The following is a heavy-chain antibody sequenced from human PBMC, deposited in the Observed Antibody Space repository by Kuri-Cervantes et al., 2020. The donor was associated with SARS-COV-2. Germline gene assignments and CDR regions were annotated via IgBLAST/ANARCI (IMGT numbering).Heavy chain of an antibody. CDR2: ISYDGSNK. D-gene: IGHD3-22*01. V-gene: IGHV3-30*18. CDR1: GFTFSSYG. CDR3: AKDLGGYVGY. J-gene: IGHJ4*02. Sequence: GGSLRLSCAASGFTFSSYGMHRVRQAPGKGLEWVAVISYDGSNKYYADSVKGRFTISRDNSKNTLYLQMNSLRAEDTAVYYCAKDLGGYVGYWGQGTLVTVSS.